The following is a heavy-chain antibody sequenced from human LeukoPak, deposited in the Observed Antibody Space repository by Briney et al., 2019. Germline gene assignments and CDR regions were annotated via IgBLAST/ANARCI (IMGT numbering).Heavy chain of an antibody. V-gene: IGHV4-39*02. J-gene: IGHJ4*02. CDR2: IYYTGNT. CDR1: GDSVSSPSHH. CDR3: TREFTSTSGD. Sequence: PSETLSLTCTVSGDSVSSPSHHWAWIRQPGKGLEWIASIYYTGNTYYNPSLKSRLSISIDASKNYFSLKLSSVTAADTAVYFCTREFTSTSGDWGQGTLVTVSS. D-gene: IGHD1-1*01.